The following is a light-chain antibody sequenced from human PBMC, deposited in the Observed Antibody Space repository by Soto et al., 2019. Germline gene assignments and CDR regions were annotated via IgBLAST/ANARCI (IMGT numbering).Light chain of an antibody. CDR1: QSIRSW. CDR2: DAS. CDR3: QQYNSVWT. Sequence: DIQMTQSPSTLSASVGDRVTITCRASQSIRSWLAWYQQKPRKVPRLLSYDASSLESEVPSTFSGSGSGTDFAHTISRLQSDGFASYDCQQYNSVWTFGQGTKVVIK. V-gene: IGKV1-5*01. J-gene: IGKJ1*01.